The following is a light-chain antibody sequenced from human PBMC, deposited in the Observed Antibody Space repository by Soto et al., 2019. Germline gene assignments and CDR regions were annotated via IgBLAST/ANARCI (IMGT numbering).Light chain of an antibody. V-gene: IGKV3-15*01. Sequence: EIVITQSPATLSVSPGERATLSCRASQSVSSSLAWYQQKPGQAPRPLIYVESTTATATPARSSGSGSGTEFTLTISSLQSQDFAVSDCQQYNNGPPLTFGGGTKVDI. CDR3: QQYNNGPPLT. J-gene: IGKJ4*01. CDR2: VES. CDR1: QSVSSS.